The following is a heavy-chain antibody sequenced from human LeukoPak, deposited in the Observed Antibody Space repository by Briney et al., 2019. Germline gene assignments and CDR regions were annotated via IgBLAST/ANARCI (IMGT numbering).Heavy chain of an antibody. CDR2: IRSKANSYAT. CDR1: GFTFSGSA. V-gene: IGHV3-73*01. Sequence: GGSLKLSCAASGFTFSGSAMHWVRQASGKGLEWVGRIRSKANSYATAYAASVKGRFTISRDDSKNTAYLQMNSLKTEDTAVYYCTRILTGFPHAFDIWGQGTMVTVSS. CDR3: TRILTGFPHAFDI. J-gene: IGHJ3*02. D-gene: IGHD3-9*01.